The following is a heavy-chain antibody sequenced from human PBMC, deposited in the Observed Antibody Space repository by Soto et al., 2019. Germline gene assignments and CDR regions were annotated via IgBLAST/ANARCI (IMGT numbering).Heavy chain of an antibody. CDR1: GGSISSYY. Sequence: SETLSLTCTVSGGSISSYYWSWVRQPPGRGLEWIGWIYYSGTTNYNPSLKSRVTISVDTSKNQFSLKLSSVTAADTAVYYCARSVPTYYDILTGYPSPSLYYYYMDVWGKGTTVTVSS. CDR3: ARSVPTYYDILTGYPSPSLYYYYMDV. D-gene: IGHD3-9*01. V-gene: IGHV4-59*01. J-gene: IGHJ6*03. CDR2: IYYSGTT.